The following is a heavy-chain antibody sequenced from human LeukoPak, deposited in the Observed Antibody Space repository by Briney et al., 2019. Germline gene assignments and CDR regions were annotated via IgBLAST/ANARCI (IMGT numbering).Heavy chain of an antibody. CDR3: AAQSGSGSNYPDY. Sequence: PGGSLRLSCAASGFTFSSYSMNWVRQAPGKGLEWISYISSGSSAIYYADFVKGRFTISRDNAKNSLYLQTNSLRAEDTAVYYCAAQSGSGSNYPDYWGQGTLVTVSS. V-gene: IGHV3-48*01. J-gene: IGHJ4*02. D-gene: IGHD3-10*01. CDR2: ISSGSSAI. CDR1: GFTFSSYS.